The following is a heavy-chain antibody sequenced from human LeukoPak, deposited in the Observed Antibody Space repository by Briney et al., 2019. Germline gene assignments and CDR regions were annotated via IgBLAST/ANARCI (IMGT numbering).Heavy chain of an antibody. J-gene: IGHJ5*02. CDR3: APLDLREIP. CDR1: GFSFSTSG. Sequence: GGTLRLSCAGSGFSFSTSGVHWVRHAPGEGLEFASSIDADGRGRYYSKSVKGRFTISRDNSKNTLYLQLRDLRPADMGVYYCAPLDLREIPWGKGTLVTVSS. D-gene: IGHD3/OR15-3a*01. CDR2: IDADGRGR. V-gene: IGHV3-64*01.